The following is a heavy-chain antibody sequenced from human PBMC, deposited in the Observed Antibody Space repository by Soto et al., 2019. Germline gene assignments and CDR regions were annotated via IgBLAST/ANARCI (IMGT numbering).Heavy chain of an antibody. CDR3: ARGAPTRGKRYFDL. J-gene: IGHJ2*01. CDR2: INHSGST. CDR1: GGSFSGYY. V-gene: IGHV4-34*01. Sequence: QVQLQQWGAGLLKPSETLSLTCAVYGGSFSGYYWSWIRQPPGKGLEWIGEINHSGSTNYNPSLKSRVTISVDTSKNQFSLKLSSVTAADTAVYYCARGAPTRGKRYFDLWGRGTLVTVSS.